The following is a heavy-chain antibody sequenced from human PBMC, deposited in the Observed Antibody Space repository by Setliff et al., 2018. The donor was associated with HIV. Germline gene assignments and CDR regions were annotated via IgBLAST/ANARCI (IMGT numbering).Heavy chain of an antibody. CDR3: LRRDSSGWYGGLDY. Sequence: GASVKVSCKASGSTFSTYDINWVRQAPGQGPEWMGWMNPNSGNTGYAPKLQGRFTMTRDTSISTAYMELSSLRSDDTAVYYCLRRDSSGWYGGLDYWGQGTLVTVSS. J-gene: IGHJ4*02. CDR2: MNPNSGNT. CDR1: GSTFSTYD. V-gene: IGHV1-8*01. D-gene: IGHD6-19*01.